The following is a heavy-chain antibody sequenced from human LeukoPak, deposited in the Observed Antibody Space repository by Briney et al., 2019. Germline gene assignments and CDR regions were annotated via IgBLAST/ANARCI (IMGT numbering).Heavy chain of an antibody. J-gene: IGHJ4*02. D-gene: IGHD3-22*01. CDR3: ARERDYDTYFDY. V-gene: IGHV3-53*01. CDR1: GCTASTPH. Sequence: GGSLRLSCAVSGCTASTPHMAWVRQAPGKGLEWVSVRQPGNVSYYADSVTGRFTTSTDSSKNTLFLQMRDLRAEDTALYYCARERDYDTYFDYWGQGTLVIVSS. CDR2: RQPGNVS.